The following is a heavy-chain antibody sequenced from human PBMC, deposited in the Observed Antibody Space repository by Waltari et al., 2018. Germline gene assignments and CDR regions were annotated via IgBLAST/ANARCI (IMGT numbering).Heavy chain of an antibody. J-gene: IGHJ5*02. CDR2: ISSSSSYI. CDR3: ARGYCSGGSCYELFAGWFDP. D-gene: IGHD2-15*01. Sequence: EVQLVESGGGLVKPGGSLRLSCAASGFTFSSYSMNWVRQAPGKGLEWVSSISSSSSYIYYADSVKGRFTISRDNAKNSLYLQMNSLRAEDTAVYYCARGYCSGGSCYELFAGWFDPWGQGTLVTVSS. V-gene: IGHV3-21*01. CDR1: GFTFSSYS.